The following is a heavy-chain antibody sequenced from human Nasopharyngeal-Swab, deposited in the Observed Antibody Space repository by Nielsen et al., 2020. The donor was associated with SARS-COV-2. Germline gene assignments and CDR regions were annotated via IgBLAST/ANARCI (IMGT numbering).Heavy chain of an antibody. V-gene: IGHV3-48*04. CDR2: ISGSSGTI. D-gene: IGHD2-21*01. Sequence: GESLKISCAVSGFSGYDMNWVRQAPGKGLEWLSYISGSSGTIYYADSVKGRFTISRDNAKKSLFLQMNSLRAEDTAVYYCASEHSPEYALDVWGPGTTVTVS. J-gene: IGHJ6*02. CDR3: ASEHSPEYALDV. CDR1: GFSGYD.